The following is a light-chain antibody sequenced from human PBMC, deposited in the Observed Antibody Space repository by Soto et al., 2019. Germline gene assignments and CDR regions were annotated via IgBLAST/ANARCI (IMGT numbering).Light chain of an antibody. CDR2: AAS. V-gene: IGKV1-27*01. CDR1: QGIRNY. CDR3: QKYNSAPLT. J-gene: IGKJ1*01. Sequence: DIQMTQSPSSLSASVGDRVTITRRASQGIRNYLAWYQQKPGKVPKLLIYAASTLQSGVPSRFSGSGSGTDFTLTISSLQPEDVATYYCQKYNSAPLTFGQGTKVEIK.